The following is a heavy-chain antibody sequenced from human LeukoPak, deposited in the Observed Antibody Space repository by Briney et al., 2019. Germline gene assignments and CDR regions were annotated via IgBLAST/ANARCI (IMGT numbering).Heavy chain of an antibody. D-gene: IGHD3-22*01. CDR3: ARDSPDYYDSSGYYY. CDR2: ISAYNGNT. J-gene: IGHJ4*02. Sequence: ASVKVSCKASGYTFTSYGISWVRQAPGQRLEWMGWISAYNGNTNYAQKLQGRVTMTTDTSTSTAYVELRSLRSDDTAVYYCARDSPDYYDSSGYYYWGQGTLVTVSS. CDR1: GYTFTSYG. V-gene: IGHV1-18*01.